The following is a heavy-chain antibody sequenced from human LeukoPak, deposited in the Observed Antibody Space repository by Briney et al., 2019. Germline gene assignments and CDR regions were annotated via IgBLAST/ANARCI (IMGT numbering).Heavy chain of an antibody. CDR3: ARGGGNSAGAFDI. V-gene: IGHV1-18*01. Sequence: ASVYVSCKASGYTFTSYGISWVRHAPGQGLEWMGLISVRKGNTNYAKKRQGRVTMTTDTSPSTAYLGLRRLRSDDTAVYYCARGGGNSAGAFDILGQGTTVTVFS. D-gene: IGHD4-23*01. CDR1: GYTFTSYG. CDR2: ISVRKGNT. J-gene: IGHJ3*02.